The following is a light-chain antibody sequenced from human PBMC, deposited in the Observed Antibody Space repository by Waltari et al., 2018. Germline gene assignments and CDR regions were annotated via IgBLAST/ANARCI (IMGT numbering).Light chain of an antibody. J-gene: IGKJ1*01. CDR1: QSIGIY. CDR3: QKYESLPAT. V-gene: IGKV3-20*01. CDR2: HAS. Sequence: EIVLTQSPGTLSLSPGERANLSCRASQSIGIYFAWYQQKPGQAPRLLMYHASSRATGIPDRFSGSGSGTDFSLTISRLEPEDFAVYYCQKYESLPATFGQGTKVEIK.